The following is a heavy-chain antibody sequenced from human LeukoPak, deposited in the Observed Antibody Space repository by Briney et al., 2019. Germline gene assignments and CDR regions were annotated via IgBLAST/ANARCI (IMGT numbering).Heavy chain of an antibody. CDR3: ARDMREQQWLVRIKLPDY. V-gene: IGHV3-30*04. CDR2: ISYDGSNK. D-gene: IGHD6-19*01. J-gene: IGHJ4*02. CDR1: GFTFSSYA. Sequence: PGGSLRLSCAASGFTFSSYAMHWVRQAPGKGLEWVAVISYDGSNKYYADSVKGRFTISRDNSKNTLYLQMNSLRAEDTAVCYCARDMREQQWLVRIKLPDYWGQGTLVTVSS.